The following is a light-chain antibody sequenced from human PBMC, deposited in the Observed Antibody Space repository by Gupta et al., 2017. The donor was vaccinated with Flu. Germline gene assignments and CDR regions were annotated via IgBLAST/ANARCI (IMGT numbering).Light chain of an antibody. CDR1: KFGDKY. CDR3: QAWASSTAKV. J-gene: IGLJ3*02. CDR2: QDS. V-gene: IGLV3-1*01. Sequence: SYELTQPPLVSVSPGQTASITCSGDKFGDKYACWYQQKTAHSLLLVIYQDSKRSAVIPGRFSGSNSGNTTTLTISVPPELDEADYYCQAWASSTAKVFGGGTKLTVL.